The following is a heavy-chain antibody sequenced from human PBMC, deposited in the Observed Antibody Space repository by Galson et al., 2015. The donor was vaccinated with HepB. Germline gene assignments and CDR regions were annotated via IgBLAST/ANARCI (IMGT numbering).Heavy chain of an antibody. CDR2: IYPGDSDT. D-gene: IGHD3-3*01. CDR1: GGTFSSYA. CDR3: ARLEGSPTDAFDI. V-gene: IGHV5-51*01. J-gene: IGHJ3*02. Sequence: KVSCKASGGTFSSYAIGWVRQMPGKGLEWMGIIYPGDSDTRYSPSFQGQVTISADLSTSTAYLQWSSLKASDTAMYYCARLEGSPTDAFDIWGQGTMATVSS.